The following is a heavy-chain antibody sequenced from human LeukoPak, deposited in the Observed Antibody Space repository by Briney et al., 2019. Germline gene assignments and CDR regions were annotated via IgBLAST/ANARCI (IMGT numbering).Heavy chain of an antibody. J-gene: IGHJ6*03. CDR3: ASQVVVPAASVWDYYYMDV. CDR1: GFAFSNSG. Sequence: GGSLRLSCAASGFAFSNSGMHWVRQAPGKGLEWVAFIRSDGSENFYADSVKGRFTISRDNSKNTLYLQMNSLRAEDTAVYYCASQVVVPAASVWDYYYMDVWGKGTTVTVSS. CDR2: IRSDGSEN. D-gene: IGHD2-2*01. V-gene: IGHV3-30*02.